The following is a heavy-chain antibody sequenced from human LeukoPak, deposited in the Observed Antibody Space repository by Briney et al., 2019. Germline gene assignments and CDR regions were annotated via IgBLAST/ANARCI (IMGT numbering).Heavy chain of an antibody. CDR1: GFTFSSYS. D-gene: IGHD1-26*01. V-gene: IGHV3-21*01. CDR2: ISSSSSYI. J-gene: IGHJ6*02. CDR3: ARVSVGATRSGYGMDV. Sequence: PGGSLRLSCAASGFTFSSYSMNWVRQAPGKGPEWVSSISSSSSYIYYADSVKGRFTISRDNAKNSLYLQMNSLRAEDTAVYYCARVSVGATRSGYGMDVWGQGTTVTVSS.